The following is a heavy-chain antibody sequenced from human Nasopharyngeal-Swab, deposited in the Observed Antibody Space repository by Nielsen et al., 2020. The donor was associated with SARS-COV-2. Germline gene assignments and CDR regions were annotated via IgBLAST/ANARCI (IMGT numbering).Heavy chain of an antibody. Sequence: GESLKISCAASGFTFSSYWMHWVRQDPGKGLVWVSRVNNDGSNTNYADSVKGRFTISRDNAKNTLYLQMNSLRAEDTALYYCAGALNGYFDLWGRGTLAAVSS. V-gene: IGHV3-74*01. CDR3: AGALNGYFDL. CDR2: VNNDGSNT. J-gene: IGHJ2*01. CDR1: GFTFSSYW.